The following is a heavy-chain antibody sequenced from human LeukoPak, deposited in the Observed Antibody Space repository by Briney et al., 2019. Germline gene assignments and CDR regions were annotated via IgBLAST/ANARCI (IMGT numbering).Heavy chain of an antibody. V-gene: IGHV4-39*01. J-gene: IGHJ4*02. CDR2: IYYSGST. D-gene: IGHD3-3*01. CDR1: GVSISSSSYY. Sequence: PSETLSLTCTVSGVSISSSSYYWGWIRRPPGKGLEWIGSIYYSGSTYYNPSLKSRVTISVDTSKNQFSLKLSSVTAADTAVYYCARRGRHYDFWSGYYKRKGYFDYWGQGTLVTVSS. CDR3: ARRGRHYDFWSGYYKRKGYFDY.